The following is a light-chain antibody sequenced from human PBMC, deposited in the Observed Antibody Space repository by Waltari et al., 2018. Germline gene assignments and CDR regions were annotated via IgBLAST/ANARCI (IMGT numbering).Light chain of an antibody. CDR3: QQSYNAGYT. J-gene: IGKJ2*01. CDR1: QIIDNY. V-gene: IGKV1-39*01. Sequence: DIQMTQSPSSLSASVGDRVTITCRASQIIDNYLNWYQQKPGKAPNLLIHAASILQSGVPSRFSGSGFEVDFTLTISSLQPEDFATYFCQQSYNAGYTFGQGTRLEIK. CDR2: AAS.